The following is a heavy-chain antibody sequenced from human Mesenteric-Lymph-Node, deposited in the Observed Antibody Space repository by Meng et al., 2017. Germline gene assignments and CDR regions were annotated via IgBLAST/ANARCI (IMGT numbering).Heavy chain of an antibody. D-gene: IGHD1-26*01. J-gene: IGHJ4*02. Sequence: GESLKISCAASGFTFSSYAMHWVRQAPGKGLEWVANIKQDGSEKYYVDSVKGRFTISRDNAKNSLYLQMNSLRADDTAVYYCARDRGSGSYNALPGDYWGQGTLVTVYS. CDR3: ARDRGSGSYNALPGDY. CDR2: IKQDGSEK. V-gene: IGHV3-7*01. CDR1: GFTFSSYA.